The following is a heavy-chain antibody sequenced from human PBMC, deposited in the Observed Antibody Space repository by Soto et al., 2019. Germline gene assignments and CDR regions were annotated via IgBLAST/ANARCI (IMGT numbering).Heavy chain of an antibody. CDR2: IYYSGGT. V-gene: IGHV4-59*01. CDR3: ARLNSVAAAGRLSFAYYYYGMDV. D-gene: IGHD6-13*01. CDR1: GGSISSYY. J-gene: IGHJ6*02. Sequence: PSETLSLTCTVSGGSISSYYWSWIRQPPGKGLEWIGYIYYSGGTNYNPSLKSRVTISVDTSKNQFSLKLSSVTAADTAVYYCARLNSVAAAGRLSFAYYYYGMDVWGQGTTVTVSS.